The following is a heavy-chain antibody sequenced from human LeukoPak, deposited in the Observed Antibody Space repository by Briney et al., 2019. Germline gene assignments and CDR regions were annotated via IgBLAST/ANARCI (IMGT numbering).Heavy chain of an antibody. V-gene: IGHV4-59*01. J-gene: IGHJ5*02. D-gene: IGHD2-2*01. CDR1: GGSISSYY. CDR3: ARDSSTSDIPVGNWFDP. CDR2: IYYSGST. Sequence: PSETLSLTCTVSGGSISSYYWSWIRQPPGKGLEWIGYIYYSGSTNYNPSLKSRVTISVDTSKNQFSLKLSSVTAADTAVYYCARDSSTSDIPVGNWFDPWGQGTLVTVSS.